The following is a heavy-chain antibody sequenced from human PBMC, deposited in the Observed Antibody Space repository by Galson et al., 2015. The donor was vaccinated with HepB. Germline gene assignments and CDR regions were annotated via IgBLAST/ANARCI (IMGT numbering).Heavy chain of an antibody. CDR3: TRRGDSGWYGKEDN. Sequence: SLRLSCAASGFTFSGSAIHWVRQASGKGLEWIGRIRSKANSYATGYAASVKGRFTISRDDSKNTAYLQMNSLKTEDTAVYYCTRRGDSGWYGKEDNRGQGTLVTVPS. D-gene: IGHD6-19*01. CDR2: IRSKANSYAT. V-gene: IGHV3-73*01. J-gene: IGHJ4*02. CDR1: GFTFSGSA.